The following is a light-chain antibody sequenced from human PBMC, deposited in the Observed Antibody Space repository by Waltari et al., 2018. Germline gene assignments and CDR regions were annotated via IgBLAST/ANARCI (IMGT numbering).Light chain of an antibody. J-gene: IGKJ1*01. CDR3: QQYYSTPT. Sequence: DIVMTQSPDSLAVSLGERATINCKSSQRFLYSPNNKNYLAWYQQKPGQPPKLLIYWASTRESGVPDRFSGSGSGTDFTLTISSLQAEDVAVYYCQQYYSTPTFGQGTKVEIK. V-gene: IGKV4-1*01. CDR1: QRFLYSPNNKNY. CDR2: WAS.